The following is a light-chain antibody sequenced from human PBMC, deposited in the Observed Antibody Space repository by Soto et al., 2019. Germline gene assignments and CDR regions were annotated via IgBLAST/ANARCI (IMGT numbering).Light chain of an antibody. CDR3: QKYNKWPQT. Sequence: EIVMTQSPATLSVSPGDSATLSCRASQSVGSNLAWYLQKTGQAPRLLIYGESTRATGIPDTFSGSGSGTELNLTISRLQSEDFAVYYCQKYNKWPQTFGQGTKVDIK. CDR2: GES. J-gene: IGKJ1*01. CDR1: QSVGSN. V-gene: IGKV3-15*01.